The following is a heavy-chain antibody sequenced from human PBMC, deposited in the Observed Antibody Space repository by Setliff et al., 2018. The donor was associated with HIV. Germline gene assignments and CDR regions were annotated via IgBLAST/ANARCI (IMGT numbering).Heavy chain of an antibody. CDR2: IIPILNVA. V-gene: IGHV1-69*10. D-gene: IGHD6-13*01. CDR3: ARVLKGYSSSYEAFDI. Sequence: SVKVSCKASGYSFTTYAISWVRQAPGQGLEWMGGIIPILNVAKYPQKFHGRVTITADKSTSTVYMELSSLRSEDTAMYYCARVLKGYSSSYEAFDIWGQGTKVTVSS. J-gene: IGHJ3*02. CDR1: GYSFTTYA.